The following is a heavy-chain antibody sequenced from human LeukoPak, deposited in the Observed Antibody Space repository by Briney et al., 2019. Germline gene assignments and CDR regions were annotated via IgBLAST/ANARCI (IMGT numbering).Heavy chain of an antibody. CDR1: GGTFSSYT. CDR3: ARGRGCSSTSCYLVNWFDP. Sequence: ASVKVSCKASGGTFSSYTISWVRQAPGQGLEWMGRIIPILGIANYAQKFQGRVTITADKSTSTAYMELSSLRSEDTAVYYCARGRGCSSTSCYLVNWFDPWGQGTLVTVSS. J-gene: IGHJ5*02. D-gene: IGHD2-2*01. CDR2: IIPILGIA. V-gene: IGHV1-69*02.